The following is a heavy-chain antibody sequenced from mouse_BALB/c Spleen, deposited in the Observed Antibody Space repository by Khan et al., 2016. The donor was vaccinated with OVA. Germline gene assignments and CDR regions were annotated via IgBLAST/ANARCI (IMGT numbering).Heavy chain of an antibody. J-gene: IGHJ2*02. D-gene: IGHD1-1*01. CDR1: GYSITSDYA. CDR3: ARVYGGDFDY. CDR2: ISYSGNT. Sequence: EVQLQESGPGLVKPSQSLSLTCTVTGYSITSDYAWNWIRQFPGNKLEWMGFISYSGNTKYNPSLKSRFSSTRYTSKNQFVLQLYSVTTEDTATYYCARVYGGDFDYWGQGTSLTVSS. V-gene: IGHV3-2*02.